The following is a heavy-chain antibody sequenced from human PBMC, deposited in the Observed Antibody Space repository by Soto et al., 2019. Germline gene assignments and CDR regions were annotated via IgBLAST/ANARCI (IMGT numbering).Heavy chain of an antibody. CDR3: AKARGGSYYYYGMDV. D-gene: IGHD2-21*01. Sequence: QVQMVESGEEVKKPGASVKVSCKASGYSFTSYGISWVRQAPGQGLERMGWISAYNGNTNYAQKLQGRVTMTTDTSTSTAYMELRSLRSDVTAVYYCAKARGGSYYYYGMDVWGQGTTVTVSS. CDR1: GYSFTSYG. CDR2: ISAYNGNT. V-gene: IGHV1-18*01. J-gene: IGHJ6*02.